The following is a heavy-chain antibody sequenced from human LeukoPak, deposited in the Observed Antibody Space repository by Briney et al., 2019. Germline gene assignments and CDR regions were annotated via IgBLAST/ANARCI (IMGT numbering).Heavy chain of an antibody. CDR1: GYSFTSYW. Sequence: GASLQISCKGSGYSFTSYWIGWVRQMPGKGLEWMGIIYPGDSDTRYSPSFQGQVTISADKSISTAYLRWSSLKASDTAMYYCARSYSSSWAGFDPWGQGALVTVSS. CDR3: ARSYSSSWAGFDP. V-gene: IGHV5-51*01. D-gene: IGHD6-13*01. J-gene: IGHJ5*02. CDR2: IYPGDSDT.